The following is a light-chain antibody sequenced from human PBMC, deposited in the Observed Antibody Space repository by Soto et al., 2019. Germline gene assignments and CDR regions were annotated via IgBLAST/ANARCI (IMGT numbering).Light chain of an antibody. Sequence: AVRMTQSPSSFSASTGDRVSITCRATQDIGTYLAWYQQIPGQAPKLLIYDASTLQTGVPSRFSGSGSGTDFTLTISYLQSEDFGTYYCQQFYNYPRTFGQGTQVDI. CDR1: QDIGTY. CDR2: DAS. J-gene: IGKJ1*01. CDR3: QQFYNYPRT. V-gene: IGKV1-8*01.